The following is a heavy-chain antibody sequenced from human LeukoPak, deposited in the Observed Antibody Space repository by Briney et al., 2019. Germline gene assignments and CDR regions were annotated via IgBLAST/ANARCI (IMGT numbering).Heavy chain of an antibody. CDR3: ARGGVHYYDSSGYYLAFDY. J-gene: IGHJ4*02. CDR2: INPNSGGT. Sequence: ASVKVSCKASGYTFTGYYMHWVRQAPGQGLEWMGWINPNSGGTNYAQKFQGRVTITRDTSASTAYMELSSLRSEDMAVYYCARGGVHYYDSSGYYLAFDYWGQGTLVTVSS. CDR1: GYTFTGYY. V-gene: IGHV1-2*02. D-gene: IGHD3-22*01.